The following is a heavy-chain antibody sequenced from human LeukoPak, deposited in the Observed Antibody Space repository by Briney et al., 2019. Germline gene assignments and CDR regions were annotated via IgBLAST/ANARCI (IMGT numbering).Heavy chain of an antibody. V-gene: IGHV3-7*03. CDR2: IKKDGSEK. CDR3: ARGGMVRGVITPPFDY. CDR1: GFTFSSYC. D-gene: IGHD3-10*01. J-gene: IGHJ4*02. Sequence: GGSLRLSCAASGFTFSSYCMSWVRQAPGKGLEWVANIKKDGSEKYYVDSVKGRFTISRDNAKNALYLQMNSLRAEDTAVYYCARGGMVRGVITPPFDYWGQGTLVTVSS.